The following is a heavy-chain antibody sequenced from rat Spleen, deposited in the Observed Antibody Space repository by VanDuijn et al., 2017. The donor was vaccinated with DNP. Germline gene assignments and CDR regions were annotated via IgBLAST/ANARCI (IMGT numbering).Heavy chain of an antibody. Sequence: QVQLKESGPGLVQPSQTLSLTCTVSGFSLTNYGINWVRQPPGKGLEWIAAISRGGNTYSNSPLKSRLSISRDTSKSQVFLKMNSLQAEDTATYYCARDGGRSDFDYWGQGVMVTVSS. V-gene: IGHV2S12*01. J-gene: IGHJ2*01. D-gene: IGHD1-11*01. CDR2: ISRGGNT. CDR1: GFSLTNYG. CDR3: ARDGGRSDFDY.